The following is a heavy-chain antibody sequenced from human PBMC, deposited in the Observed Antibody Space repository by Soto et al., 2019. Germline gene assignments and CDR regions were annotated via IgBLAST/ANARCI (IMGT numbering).Heavy chain of an antibody. D-gene: IGHD6-6*01. CDR1: GFTFSSYA. CDR2: ISGSGGNT. J-gene: IGHJ4*02. Sequence: GGSLRLSCAASGFTFSSYAMSWVRQAPGKGLEWVSAISGSGGNTYYADSVKGRFTISRDNSKNTLYLQMNSLRAEDTAVYYCAKVSSIFRWVDYWGQGTLVTVSS. CDR3: AKVSSIFRWVDY. V-gene: IGHV3-23*01.